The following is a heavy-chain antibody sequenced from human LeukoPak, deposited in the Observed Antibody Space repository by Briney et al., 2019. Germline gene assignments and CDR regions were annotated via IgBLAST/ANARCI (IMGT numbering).Heavy chain of an antibody. CDR2: INPNSGDT. CDR3: ARGDGDSGYDFGY. V-gene: IGHV1-2*02. J-gene: IGHJ4*02. D-gene: IGHD5-12*01. Sequence: ASVKVSCKASGYTFTAYYMHWVRQAPGQGLEWMGWINPNSGDTNYAQKFQGRVTMTRDTSISTAYMELSRLRSDDTAVYYCARGDGDSGYDFGYWGQGTLVTVSS. CDR1: GYTFTAYY.